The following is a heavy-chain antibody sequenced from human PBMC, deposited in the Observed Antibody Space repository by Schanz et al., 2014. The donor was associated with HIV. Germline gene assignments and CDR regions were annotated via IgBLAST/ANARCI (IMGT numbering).Heavy chain of an antibody. CDR1: GGPISSYY. D-gene: IGHD3-22*01. CDR2: IYTSGGT. V-gene: IGHV4-4*07. J-gene: IGHJ4*02. Sequence: QVQLQESGPGLVKPSETLSLTCTVSGGPISSYYWTWIRQPAGKGLEWIGRIYTSGGTNYNPSLKSRVTMPVDTPKNQFSLKLSSVTAADTAVYYCARVPPSDSSGYYPFDYWGQGTLVTVSS. CDR3: ARVPPSDSSGYYPFDY.